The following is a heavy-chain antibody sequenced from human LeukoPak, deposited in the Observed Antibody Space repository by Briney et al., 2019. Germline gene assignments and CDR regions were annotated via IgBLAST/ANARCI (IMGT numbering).Heavy chain of an antibody. V-gene: IGHV3-30*18. J-gene: IGHJ3*02. CDR3: AKIISLGYGANPLRHNDAFDI. Sequence: PGGSLRLSCAASGFTFSSYAMHWVRQAPGNGLNWVAVISYDGSSKYYADSLKGRFTISRDNSKNTLYLHMNSLRPEDTAVYYCAKIISLGYGANPLRHNDAFDIWGQGTMVTVSS. CDR2: ISYDGSSK. D-gene: IGHD4-23*01. CDR1: GFTFSSYA.